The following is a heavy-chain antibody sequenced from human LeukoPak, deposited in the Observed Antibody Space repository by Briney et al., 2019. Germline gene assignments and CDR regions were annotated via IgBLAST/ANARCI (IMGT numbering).Heavy chain of an antibody. V-gene: IGHV4-59*01. CDR3: VRGPYGSSISNWFDP. CDR2: IYYNGDT. CDR1: GFTFSSYG. J-gene: IGHJ5*02. D-gene: IGHD3-10*01. Sequence: GSLRLSCAASGFTFSSYGMSWIRQTPGKGLEWIGYIYYNGDTHYNPSLNSRLSMSVDTPKKQFSLNLRSVTAADTAVYYCVRGPYGSSISNWFDPWGQGLLVTVSS.